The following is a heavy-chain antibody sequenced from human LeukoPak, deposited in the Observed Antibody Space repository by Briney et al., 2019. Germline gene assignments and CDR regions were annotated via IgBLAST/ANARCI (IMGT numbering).Heavy chain of an antibody. CDR3: AKDRDYSSSWNY. J-gene: IGHJ4*02. CDR1: GFTFSSYT. Sequence: GGSLRLSCAASGFTFSSYTMSWVRQAPGKGLEWVSAISGSGGSTYYADSVKGRFTISRDNSKNTLYLQMNSLRAEDTAVYYCAKDRDYSSSWNYWGQGTLVTVSS. V-gene: IGHV3-23*01. CDR2: ISGSGGST. D-gene: IGHD6-13*01.